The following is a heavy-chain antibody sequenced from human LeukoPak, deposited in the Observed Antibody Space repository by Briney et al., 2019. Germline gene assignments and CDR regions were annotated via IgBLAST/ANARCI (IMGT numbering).Heavy chain of an antibody. CDR3: AGGYGGKHGFGL. Sequence: PSETLSLTCAVSGGSISSYYWSWRRQPPRGGVEWIGYISHSGSTNYNPSLKSRVTISLDTSKNQFSLKLSSVTAADTAVYYCAGGYGGKHGFGLWGQGTLVTVSS. J-gene: IGHJ4*02. CDR2: ISHSGST. D-gene: IGHD4-23*01. V-gene: IGHV4-59*08. CDR1: GGSISSYY.